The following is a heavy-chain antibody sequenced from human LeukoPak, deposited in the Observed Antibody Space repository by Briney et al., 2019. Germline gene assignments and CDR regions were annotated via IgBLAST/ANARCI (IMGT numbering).Heavy chain of an antibody. J-gene: IGHJ3*02. Sequence: PGGSLRLSCGASGFSFTTYWMGWVRQAPGKGLEWVANIKQDGTEKYYVDSVKGRFTISRDNAKNSLYLQMNSLRVEDTAVYYCARDPPRIAAAGTKAFDIWGQVTMVTVSS. CDR1: GFSFTTYW. CDR3: ARDPPRIAAAGTKAFDI. D-gene: IGHD6-13*01. CDR2: IKQDGTEK. V-gene: IGHV3-7*01.